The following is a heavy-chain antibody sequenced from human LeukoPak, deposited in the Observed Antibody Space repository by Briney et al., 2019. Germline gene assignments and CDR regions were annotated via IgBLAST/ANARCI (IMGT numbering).Heavy chain of an antibody. V-gene: IGHV3-11*04. CDR1: GFTFSDYY. J-gene: IGHJ6*04. Sequence: GGSLRLSCAASGFTFSDYYMSWIRQAPGKGLEWVSCISSTTSTIYYADSVKGRLTISRDNAKNSLYLQMNSLRVEDTAVYYCARVKDRPDVWGNGTTVTVSS. CDR2: ISSTTSTI. CDR3: ARVKDRPDV.